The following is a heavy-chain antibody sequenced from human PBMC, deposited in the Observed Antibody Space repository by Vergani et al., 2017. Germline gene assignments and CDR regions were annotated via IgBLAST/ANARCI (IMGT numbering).Heavy chain of an antibody. CDR2: IIPIFGTA. D-gene: IGHD5-18*01. CDR3: ARDSVDTAMVKAKGPLDY. V-gene: IGHV1-69*18. Sequence: QVQLVQSGAEVKKPGSSVKVSCTASGGTFSSYSISWVRHAPGQGLEWMCKIIPIFGTANYAQKFQGRVTITADESTRKAYMELSSLGSEDTAVYYCARDSVDTAMVKAKGPLDYGGQGTQVTVYS. CDR1: GGTFSSYS. J-gene: IGHJ4*02.